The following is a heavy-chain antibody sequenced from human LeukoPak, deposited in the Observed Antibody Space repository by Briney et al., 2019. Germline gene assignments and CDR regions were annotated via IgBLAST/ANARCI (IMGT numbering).Heavy chain of an antibody. D-gene: IGHD4-11*01. V-gene: IGHV1-2*02. Sequence: ASVKVSCKASGYTFTDYYIHWVRQAPGQGFEWMGWINPNSGGRNYAQKFQGRVTMTRDTSISTAYMDLSSLRSDDTAVYYCATSPRQTTVIRGGVYYWGQGTLVTVSS. CDR1: GYTFTDYY. CDR3: ATSPRQTTVIRGGVYY. J-gene: IGHJ4*02. CDR2: INPNSGGR.